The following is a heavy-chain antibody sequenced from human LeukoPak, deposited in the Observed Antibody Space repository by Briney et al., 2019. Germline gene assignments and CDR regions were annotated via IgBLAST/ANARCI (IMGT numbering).Heavy chain of an antibody. Sequence: GGSLRLSCAASGFTFSSYAMSWVRQAPGKGLEWVPAISGSGGSTYYADSVKGRFTISRDNSKNTLYLQMNSLRAEDTAVYYCAKGRCSGGSCYRGDYYGMDVWGQGTTVAVSS. CDR3: AKGRCSGGSCYRGDYYGMDV. CDR1: GFTFSSYA. V-gene: IGHV3-23*01. CDR2: ISGSGGST. D-gene: IGHD2-15*01. J-gene: IGHJ6*02.